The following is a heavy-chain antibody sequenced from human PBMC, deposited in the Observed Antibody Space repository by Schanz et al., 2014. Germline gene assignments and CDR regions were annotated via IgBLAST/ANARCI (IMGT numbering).Heavy chain of an antibody. CDR1: GITLSGYG. J-gene: IGHJ3*01. V-gene: IGHV3-30*18. D-gene: IGHD2-21*01. Sequence: QVQLVESGGGVVQPGRSLRLSCAASGITLSGYGLHWVRQAPGKGLEWVGFISFDGRNTGYAHSVKGRFTISRDNSKNTVNLQMSSLRAEDTALYYCTKGLLPVRALADVFDVWGQGTMVTVSS. CDR2: ISFDGRNT. CDR3: TKGLLPVRALADVFDV.